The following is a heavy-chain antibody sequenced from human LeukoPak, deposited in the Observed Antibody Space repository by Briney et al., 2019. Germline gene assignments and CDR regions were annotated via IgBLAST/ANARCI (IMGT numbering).Heavy chain of an antibody. D-gene: IGHD6-19*01. CDR2: ISSSSNYI. Sequence: GGSLRLSCAASGFSFSSYSMNWVRQAPGKGLECVSSISSSSNYIYYADSVKGRFTISRDNAKNSVYLQMNSLRAEDTAVYYCARDLEWLVTHWGQGTLVTVSS. J-gene: IGHJ4*02. CDR1: GFSFSSYS. CDR3: ARDLEWLVTH. V-gene: IGHV3-21*01.